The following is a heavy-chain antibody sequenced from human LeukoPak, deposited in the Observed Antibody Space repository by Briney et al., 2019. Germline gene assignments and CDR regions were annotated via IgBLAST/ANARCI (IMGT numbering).Heavy chain of an antibody. CDR3: ARAADYGDYASDAFDI. J-gene: IGHJ3*02. CDR2: INPSGGST. CDR1: GYTFTSYY. V-gene: IGHV1-46*01. D-gene: IGHD4-17*01. Sequence: ASVKVSCKASGYTFTSYYMHWVRQAPGQGLEWMGIINPSGGSTSYAQKFQGRVTMTRDMSTSTVYMELSSLRSEDTAVYYCARAADYGDYASDAFDIWGQGTMVTVSS.